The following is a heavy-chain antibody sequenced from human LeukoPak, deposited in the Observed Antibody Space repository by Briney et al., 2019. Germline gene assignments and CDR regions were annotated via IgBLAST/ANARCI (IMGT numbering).Heavy chain of an antibody. CDR2: ISSSSSYI. J-gene: IGHJ4*02. CDR1: GFTFSSYT. CDR3: ASRVVTSFDY. D-gene: IGHD2-21*02. V-gene: IGHV3-21*01. Sequence: GGSLRLSCAASGFTFSSYTMNWVRQAPGKGLEWVSSISSSSSYIYYADSVKGRFTISRDNAKNTLYLQMDNLRAEDTAVYYCASRVVTSFDYWGQGTLVTVSS.